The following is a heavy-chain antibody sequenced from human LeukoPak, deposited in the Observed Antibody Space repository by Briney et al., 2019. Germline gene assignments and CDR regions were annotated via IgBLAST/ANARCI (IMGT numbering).Heavy chain of an antibody. Sequence: PGGSLRLSCAASGFTFRSYSMNWVRQAPGKGLEWVSYISTTGSSIYYADSVKGRFTISRDNVKNLLYLQMNSLRAEDTAVYYCARVQRGIAVALDYWGQGTLATVSS. D-gene: IGHD6-19*01. V-gene: IGHV3-48*04. CDR3: ARVQRGIAVALDY. CDR1: GFTFRSYS. J-gene: IGHJ4*02. CDR2: ISTTGSSI.